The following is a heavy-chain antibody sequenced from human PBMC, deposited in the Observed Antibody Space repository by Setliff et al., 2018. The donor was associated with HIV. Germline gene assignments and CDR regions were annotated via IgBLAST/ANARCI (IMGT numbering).Heavy chain of an antibody. CDR2: IYYSGSA. CDR1: GGSISGHY. V-gene: IGHV4-59*11. Sequence: SETLSLTCTVSGGSISGHYWSWIRQPPGKGLEWIGYIYYSGSANYTPSLKSRVTISLDTSKSQFSLKLSSVTAADTAMYYCARVLDYYDSSPYYFDYWGQGTQVTVSS. D-gene: IGHD3-22*01. J-gene: IGHJ4*02. CDR3: ARVLDYYDSSPYYFDY.